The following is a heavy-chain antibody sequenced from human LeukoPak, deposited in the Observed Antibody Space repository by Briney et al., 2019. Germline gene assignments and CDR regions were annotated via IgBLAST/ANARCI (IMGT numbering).Heavy chain of an antibody. Sequence: SVKVSCKASGGTFSSYAISWVRQAPGQGLEWMGGIIPIFGTANYAQKFQGRVAITADESTSTAYMELSSLRSEDTTVYYCARNIGGYVYYFDYWGQGTLVTVSS. CDR1: GGTFSSYA. CDR2: IIPIFGTA. CDR3: ARNIGGYVYYFDY. V-gene: IGHV1-69*01. D-gene: IGHD6-25*01. J-gene: IGHJ4*02.